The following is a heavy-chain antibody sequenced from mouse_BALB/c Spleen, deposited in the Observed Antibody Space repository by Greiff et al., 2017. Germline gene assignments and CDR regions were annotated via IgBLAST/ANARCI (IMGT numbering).Heavy chain of an antibody. J-gene: IGHJ4*01. V-gene: IGHV1S22*01. Sequence: LQQSGAELVKPGASVKLSCKASGYTFTSYWMHWVKQRHGQGLEWIGNIYPGSGSTNYDEKFKSKGTLTVDTSSSTAYMHLSSLTSEDSAVYYCTREGYGNYYAMDYWGQGTSVTVSS. CDR2: IYPGSGST. CDR1: GYTFTSYW. CDR3: TREGYGNYYAMDY. D-gene: IGHD2-10*02.